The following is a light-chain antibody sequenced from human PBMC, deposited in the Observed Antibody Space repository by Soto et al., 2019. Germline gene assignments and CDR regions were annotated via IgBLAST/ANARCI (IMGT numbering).Light chain of an antibody. J-gene: IGLJ1*01. CDR1: SSDVGGYNY. V-gene: IGLV2-14*01. Sequence: QSALTQPASVSGSPGQAITISCTGTSSDVGGYNYVSWYQQHPGKAPKLTIYDVSNRPSGVSNRFSGSKSGNTASLTISGLQAEDEADYYCSSYTSSSDVFGTGTKLTVL. CDR2: DVS. CDR3: SSYTSSSDV.